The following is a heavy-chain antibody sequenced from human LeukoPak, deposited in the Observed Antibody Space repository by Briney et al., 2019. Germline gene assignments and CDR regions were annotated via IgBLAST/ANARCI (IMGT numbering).Heavy chain of an antibody. CDR1: GYTFTSYG. V-gene: IGHV1-18*01. CDR2: ISAYNGNT. CDR3: ARRPSKYYDILTGYYRSEFDY. D-gene: IGHD3-9*01. J-gene: IGHJ4*02. Sequence: ASVMVSCKASGYTFTSYGISWVRQAPGQGLEWMGWISAYNGNTNYAQKLQGRVTMTTDTSTSTAYMELRSLRSDDTAVYYCARRPSKYYDILTGYYRSEFDYWGQGTLVTVSS.